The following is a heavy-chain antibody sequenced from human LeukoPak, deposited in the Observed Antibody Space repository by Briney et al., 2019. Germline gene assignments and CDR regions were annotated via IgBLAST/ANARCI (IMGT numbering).Heavy chain of an antibody. V-gene: IGHV3-30*18. Sequence: GRSLRLSCAASGFTFSSYGMHWVRQAPGKGLEWVAVISYDGSNKYYADSVKGRFTISRDNSKNTLYLQMNSLRAEDTAVYYRAKAPGTTGTTYFDYWGQGTLVTVSS. CDR1: GFTFSSYG. D-gene: IGHD1-1*01. CDR2: ISYDGSNK. J-gene: IGHJ4*02. CDR3: AKAPGTTGTTYFDY.